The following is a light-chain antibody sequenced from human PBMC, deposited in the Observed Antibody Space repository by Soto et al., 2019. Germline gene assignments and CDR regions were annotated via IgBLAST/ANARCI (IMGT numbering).Light chain of an antibody. J-gene: IGLJ1*01. CDR2: HVS. CDR3: SSYTTSSPYV. V-gene: IGLV2-14*01. CDR1: SSDVGAYNY. Sequence: QSLLTQPASVSGSPGQSITISCTGTSSDVGAYNYVSWYQQHPAKIPKLMIYHVSNRPSGVSDRFSGSKSGNTASLTISGLQAEDEADYYCSSYTTSSPYVFGTGTKVPV.